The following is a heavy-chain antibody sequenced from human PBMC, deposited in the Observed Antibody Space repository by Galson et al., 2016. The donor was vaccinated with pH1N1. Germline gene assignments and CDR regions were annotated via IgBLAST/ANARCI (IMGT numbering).Heavy chain of an antibody. V-gene: IGHV5-51*03. Sequence: QSGAEVKKPGESLKISCKASGYSFISQWIAWVRQVPGKGLEWVGVVNPGGSTIRYSPSFQGQVTISSDKSISTAYLQWINLRASDTATYYCARQYDFGDYRGNAFDIWGQGTVVLVSS. CDR1: GYSFISQW. J-gene: IGHJ3*02. D-gene: IGHD4-17*01. CDR2: VNPGGSTI. CDR3: ARQYDFGDYRGNAFDI.